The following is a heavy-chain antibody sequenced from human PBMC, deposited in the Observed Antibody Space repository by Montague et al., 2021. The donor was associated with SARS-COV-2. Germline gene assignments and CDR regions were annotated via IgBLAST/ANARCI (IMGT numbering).Heavy chain of an antibody. CDR1: GGSISNYY. V-gene: IGHV4-4*07. CDR2: LYTSGST. Sequence: SETLSLTCTVSGGSISNYYWTWIRQPAGKGLEWIGRLYTSGSTTXNPSLKSRVTMSVDTSKNQFSLNVTSVTAADTAIYHCARESGYSSGWRYYYVMDVWGQGTTVTVS. D-gene: IGHD6-19*01. J-gene: IGHJ6*02. CDR3: ARESGYSSGWRYYYVMDV.